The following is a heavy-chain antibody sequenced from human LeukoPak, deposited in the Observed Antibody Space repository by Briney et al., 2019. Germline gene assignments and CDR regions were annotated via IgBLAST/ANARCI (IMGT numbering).Heavy chain of an antibody. J-gene: IGHJ4*02. CDR2: INPNSGGT. V-gene: IGHV1-2*02. D-gene: IGHD3-10*01. Sequence: ASVKVSCKASGYTFTGYYMHWVRQAPGQGLEWMGWINPNSGGTNYAQKFQGRVTMTRDTSISTAYMEVSRLRSDDTAVYYCAVGLSMVRGVINDYWGQGTLVTVSS. CDR3: AVGLSMVRGVINDY. CDR1: GYTFTGYY.